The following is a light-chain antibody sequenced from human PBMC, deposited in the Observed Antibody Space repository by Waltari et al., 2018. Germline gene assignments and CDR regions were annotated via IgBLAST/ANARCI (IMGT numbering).Light chain of an antibody. Sequence: EIVMTQSPATLSVFPGERATLSCRASQGVLSNLAWYQQRPGQAPRLLIYGASTTATAIPARFSGSGSGTDFTLTISSLQSEDFAVYYCQHYNSRPLTFGGGTKVEMK. V-gene: IGKV3-15*01. CDR2: GAS. CDR1: QGVLSN. J-gene: IGKJ4*01. CDR3: QHYNSRPLT.